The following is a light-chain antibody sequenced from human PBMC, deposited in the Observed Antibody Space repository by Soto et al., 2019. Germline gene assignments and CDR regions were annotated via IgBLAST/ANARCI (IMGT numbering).Light chain of an antibody. Sequence: EIVMTQSPDTLSVAPGERATLSCRASQSVSNNLAWYQQKPGQAHRLLIYGASTRATGIPARFSGSGSGTEFILTISSLQSEDFAVYYCQQYNTWSPLTFGGGTKVETK. V-gene: IGKV3-15*01. J-gene: IGKJ4*01. CDR1: QSVSNN. CDR3: QQYNTWSPLT. CDR2: GAS.